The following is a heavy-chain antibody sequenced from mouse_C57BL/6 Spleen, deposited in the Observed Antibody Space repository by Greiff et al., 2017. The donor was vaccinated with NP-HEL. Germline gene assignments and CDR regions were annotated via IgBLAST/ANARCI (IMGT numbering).Heavy chain of an antibody. CDR2: INPSTGGT. D-gene: IGHD3-1*01. Sequence: VQLQQSGPELVKPGASVKISCKASGYSFTGYYMNWVKQSPEKSLEWIGEINPSTGGTTYNQKFKAKATLTVDKSSSTAYMQLKSLTSEDSAVYYCARSGDYWGQGTSVTVSS. V-gene: IGHV1-42*01. J-gene: IGHJ4*01. CDR1: GYSFTGYY. CDR3: ARSGDY.